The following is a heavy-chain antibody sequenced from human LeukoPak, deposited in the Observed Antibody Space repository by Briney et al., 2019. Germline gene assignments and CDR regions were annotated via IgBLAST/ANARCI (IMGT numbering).Heavy chain of an antibody. CDR1: GFTFSSYA. CDR3: AKAPNIVVVPAAISWFDP. CDR2: ISGSGGST. V-gene: IGHV3-23*01. D-gene: IGHD2-2*01. Sequence: PGGSLRLSCAASGFTFSSYAMSWVRQAPGKGLEWVSAISGSGGSTYYADSVKGRFTISRDNSKNTLYLQMNSLRAEDTAVYYCAKAPNIVVVPAAISWFDPWGQRTLVTVSS. J-gene: IGHJ5*02.